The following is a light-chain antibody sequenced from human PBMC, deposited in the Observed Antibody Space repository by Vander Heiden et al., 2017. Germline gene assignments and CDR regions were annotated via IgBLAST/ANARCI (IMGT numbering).Light chain of an antibody. Sequence: ELVLTQSPGTLSLSPGQRATLSCRANQNIRRSLLAWYQQKPGQAPRLLIHGTSSRATDTPDRFSGSGSGTDFTLTISRLEPEDFAVYYCQQYVGTYTFGQGTKLEI. CDR2: GTS. CDR3: QQYVGTYT. J-gene: IGKJ2*01. CDR1: QNIRRSL. V-gene: IGKV3-20*01.